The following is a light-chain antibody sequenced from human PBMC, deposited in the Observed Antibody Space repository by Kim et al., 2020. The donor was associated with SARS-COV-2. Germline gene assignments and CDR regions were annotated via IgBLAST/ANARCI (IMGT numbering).Light chain of an antibody. CDR1: SSNNGSNT. CDR3: AAWDDSLNGNWV. V-gene: IGLV1-44*01. CDR2: SNN. Sequence: RVTISCSGSSSNNGSNTVNWYQQLPGTAPKLLIYSNNQRPSGVPDRYSCSKSGTSASLAIGGLQSGDEADYYCAAWDDSLNGNWVFGGGTKLTVL. J-gene: IGLJ3*02.